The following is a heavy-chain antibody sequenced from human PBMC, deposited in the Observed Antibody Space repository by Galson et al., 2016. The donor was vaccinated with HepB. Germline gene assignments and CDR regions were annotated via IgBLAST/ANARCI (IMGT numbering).Heavy chain of an antibody. CDR1: GFTFSSYW. CDR2: INSDGNTT. J-gene: IGHJ3*02. V-gene: IGHV3-74*01. Sequence: SLRLSCAASGFTFSSYWMHWVRQAPGKGLVWVSRINSDGNTTNYADSVKGRFPISRDNAKNTLYLQMNSLGAEDTAVYYCAREGYYYDNSFFRRENAFDIWGQGTMVTGSS. D-gene: IGHD3-22*01. CDR3: AREGYYYDNSFFRRENAFDI.